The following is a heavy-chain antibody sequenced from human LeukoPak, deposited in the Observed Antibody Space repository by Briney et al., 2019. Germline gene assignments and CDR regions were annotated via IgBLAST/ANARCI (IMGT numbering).Heavy chain of an antibody. Sequence: GGSLRLSCAVSGFTFSSYAMSWVRQAPGKGLEWVSSISPTGGGTYYSDSVKGRFTISRDNSKNTLYLQMNSLRADDTAVHYCAKDPRYYYYMDVWGKGTTVTVSS. CDR3: AKDPRYYYYMDV. CDR1: GFTFSSYA. V-gene: IGHV3-23*01. CDR2: ISPTGGGT. J-gene: IGHJ6*03.